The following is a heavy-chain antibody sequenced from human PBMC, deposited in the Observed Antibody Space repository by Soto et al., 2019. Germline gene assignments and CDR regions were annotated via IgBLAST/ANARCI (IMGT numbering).Heavy chain of an antibody. CDR1: GGTSTRYA. J-gene: IGHJ4*02. Sequence: QERLVQSGAEVRKHGSSVKVSCKSTGGTSTRYAINWVRQAPGQGLEWMGGIVPMFGTAKYAQKFQGRVTITADTSTNIAYMELRSLRSADTAVYYCNRGSEYDFWSGYLWGQGTLVSVSS. D-gene: IGHD3-3*01. V-gene: IGHV1-69*06. CDR2: IVPMFGTA. CDR3: NRGSEYDFWSGYL.